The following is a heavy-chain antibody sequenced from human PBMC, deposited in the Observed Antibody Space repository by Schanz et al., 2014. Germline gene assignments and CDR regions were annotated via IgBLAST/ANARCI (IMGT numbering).Heavy chain of an antibody. CDR1: GFTFSSYS. CDR3: ARESPFGGDCFSH. Sequence: EVQLVESGGGLVKPGGSLRLSCAASGFTFSSYSLAWVRQAPGKGPEWVSSLSGGSSYIFYADSVKGRFTISRDNARYSLYLEMNSLRAEDTAVYYCARESPFGGDCFSHWGQGTLVTVSS. J-gene: IGHJ4*02. CDR2: LSGGSSYI. D-gene: IGHD2-21*01. V-gene: IGHV3-21*02.